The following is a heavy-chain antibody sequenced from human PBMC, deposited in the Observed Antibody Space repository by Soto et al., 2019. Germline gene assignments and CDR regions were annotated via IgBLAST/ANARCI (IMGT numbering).Heavy chain of an antibody. Sequence: GPTLVNPTQTLTLTCTFSGFSLNTTAVGVGWIRQPPGKALEWLALIYWDNDKRYNPSLKTRLTITKDTSKNQVVLKMTNMDPVETATYFCAHREGDDYVWGSYNDAFDIWGQGTMVTVSS. CDR1: GFSLNTTAVG. CDR3: AHREGDDYVWGSYNDAFDI. J-gene: IGHJ3*02. V-gene: IGHV2-5*02. D-gene: IGHD3-16*01. CDR2: IYWDNDK.